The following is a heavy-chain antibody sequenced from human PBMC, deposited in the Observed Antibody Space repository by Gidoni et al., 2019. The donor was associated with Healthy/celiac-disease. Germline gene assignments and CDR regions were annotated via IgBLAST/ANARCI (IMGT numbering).Heavy chain of an antibody. Sequence: QVQLVESGGGGVQPGRSLRLSCAASGFTFSSYGRHWVRQAPGKGLEWVAVIWYDGSNKYYADSVKGRFTIFRDNSKNTLYLQMNSLRAEDTAVYYCARASGYSSSWSDYWGQGTLVTVSS. J-gene: IGHJ4*02. D-gene: IGHD6-13*01. V-gene: IGHV3-33*01. CDR2: IWYDGSNK. CDR1: GFTFSSYG. CDR3: ARASGYSSSWSDY.